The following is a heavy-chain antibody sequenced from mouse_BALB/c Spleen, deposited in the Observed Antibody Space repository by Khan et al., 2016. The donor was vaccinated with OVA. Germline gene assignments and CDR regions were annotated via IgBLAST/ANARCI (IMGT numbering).Heavy chain of an antibody. CDR3: ARDYGSLYWYFDV. J-gene: IGHJ1*01. D-gene: IGHD1-1*01. Sequence: EVQLQESGPGLVKPSQTVSLTCTVTGISITTGNYRWSWIRPFPGNKLEWIGNIYYSGTITYNPSLPSRTTITRDTSKSQFFLEMNSLTAEDTATYFCARDYGSLYWYFDVWGAGTTVTVAS. V-gene: IGHV3-5*02. CDR1: GISITTGNYR. CDR2: IYYSGTI.